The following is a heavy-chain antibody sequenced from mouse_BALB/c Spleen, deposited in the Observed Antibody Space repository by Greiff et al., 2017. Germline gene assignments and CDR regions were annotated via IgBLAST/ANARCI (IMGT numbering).Heavy chain of an antibody. V-gene: IGHV5-6-3*01. CDR2: INSNGGST. CDR3: ARNRHGSVDY. Sequence: DVHLVESGGGLVQPGGSLKLSCAASGFTFSSYGMSWVRQTPDKRLELVATINSNGGSTYYPDSVKGRFTIARDNAKNTLYLQMSSLKSEDTAMYYCARNRHGSVDYWGQGTSVTVSS. CDR1: GFTFSSYG. J-gene: IGHJ4*01. D-gene: IGHD1-1*01.